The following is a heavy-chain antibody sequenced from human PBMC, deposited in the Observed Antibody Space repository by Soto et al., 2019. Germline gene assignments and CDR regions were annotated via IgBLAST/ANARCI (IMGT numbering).Heavy chain of an antibody. CDR3: ARVPLVYDSSGYYQDPFYFDY. D-gene: IGHD3-22*01. V-gene: IGHV4-30-4*01. Sequence: SETLSLTCTVSGGSISSGDYYWSWIRQPPGKGLEWIGYIYYSGSTYYNPSLKSRVTISVDTSKNQFPLKLSSVTAADTAVYYCARVPLVYDSSGYYQDPFYFDYWGQGTLVTVSS. CDR1: GGSISSGDYY. CDR2: IYYSGST. J-gene: IGHJ4*02.